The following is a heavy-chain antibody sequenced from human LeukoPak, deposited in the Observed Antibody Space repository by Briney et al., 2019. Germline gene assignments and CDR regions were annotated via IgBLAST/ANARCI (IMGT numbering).Heavy chain of an antibody. CDR3: AGGKYFDY. D-gene: IGHD1-26*01. V-gene: IGHV3-30*03. Sequence: GGSLRLSCAASGFTFSSYGMHWVRQAPSKGLEWVAVISYDGSNKYYADSVKGRFTISRDNSKNTLYLQMNSLRAEDTAVYYCAGGKYFDYWGQGTLVTVSS. CDR2: ISYDGSNK. CDR1: GFTFSSYG. J-gene: IGHJ4*02.